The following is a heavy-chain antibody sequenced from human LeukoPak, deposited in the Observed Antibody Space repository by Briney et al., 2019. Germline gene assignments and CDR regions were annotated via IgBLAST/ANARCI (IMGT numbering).Heavy chain of an antibody. J-gene: IGHJ4*02. Sequence: GGSLRLSCAASRFTFSSYSMNWVRQAPGKGLEWVSSISSSSSYIYYADSVKGRFTISRDNTKNSLYLQMNSLRAEDTAVYYCAKGLLWFGELPSFDYWGQGTLVTVSS. CDR3: AKGLLWFGELPSFDY. CDR2: ISSSSSYI. V-gene: IGHV3-21*01. CDR1: RFTFSSYS. D-gene: IGHD3-10*01.